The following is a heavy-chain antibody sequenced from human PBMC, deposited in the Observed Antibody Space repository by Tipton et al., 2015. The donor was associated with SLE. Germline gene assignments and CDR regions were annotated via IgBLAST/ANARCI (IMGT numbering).Heavy chain of an antibody. CDR3: ARVTGHSSGWYGWVDY. V-gene: IGHV4-39*07. J-gene: IGHJ4*02. D-gene: IGHD6-19*01. CDR1: GGSMSSRSHY. CDR2: IYYSGST. Sequence: TLSLTCTVSGGSMSSRSHYWGWIRQPPGKGLEWIGTIYYSGSTYYNPPLKSRVTISLDTSKNQFSLKLSSVTAADTAVFYCARVTGHSSGWYGWVDYWGQGTLVTVSS.